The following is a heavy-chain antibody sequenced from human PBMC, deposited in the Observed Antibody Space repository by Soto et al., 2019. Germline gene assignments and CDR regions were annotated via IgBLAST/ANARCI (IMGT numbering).Heavy chain of an antibody. CDR3: ARYWRYYDSGVYYSPVDY. V-gene: IGHV3-7*03. CDR2: IKQDGSEK. D-gene: IGHD3-22*01. CDR1: GFTFSDSY. J-gene: IGHJ4*02. Sequence: PGVSLRLSCAASGFTFSDSYVSWVRQAPGKGLEWVANIKQDGSEKYDGGSVKGRFTISRDNAKNSLYLQMNSLRAEDTAVYYCARYWRYYDSGVYYSPVDYWGQGTLVTVSS.